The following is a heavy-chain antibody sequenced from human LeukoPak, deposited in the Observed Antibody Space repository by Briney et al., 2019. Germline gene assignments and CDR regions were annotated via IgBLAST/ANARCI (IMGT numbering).Heavy chain of an antibody. D-gene: IGHD6-19*01. J-gene: IGHJ5*02. V-gene: IGHV1-2*02. Sequence: ASVKVSCKASGYTFTGYYMHWVRQAPGQGLEWMGWINPNSGGTNYAQKFQGRVTMTRDTSISTAYMELSRLRPDDTAVYYCARDLGVAVAGTFDPWGQGTLVTVSS. CDR1: GYTFTGYY. CDR2: INPNSGGT. CDR3: ARDLGVAVAGTFDP.